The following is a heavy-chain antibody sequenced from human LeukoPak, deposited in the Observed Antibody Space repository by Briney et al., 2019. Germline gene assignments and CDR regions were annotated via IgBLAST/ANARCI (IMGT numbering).Heavy chain of an antibody. CDR2: MNPYTANT. CDR3: ARASAVVAASFSGYYYYMDV. J-gene: IGHJ6*03. V-gene: IGHV1-8*03. Sequence: ASVKVSCKASGYTFTNYDIHWVRQATGQGLEWMGWMNPYTANTGYAQNFQGRITITRNTSISTAYMELSSLRSEDTAVYYCARASAVVAASFSGYYYYMDVWGKGTTVTVSS. D-gene: IGHD2-15*01. CDR1: GYTFTNYD.